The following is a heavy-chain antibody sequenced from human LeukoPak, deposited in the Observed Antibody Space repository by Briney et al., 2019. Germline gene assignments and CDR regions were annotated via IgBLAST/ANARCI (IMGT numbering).Heavy chain of an antibody. CDR2: IKQDGSEK. CDR1: GFTFSSYW. CDR3: ARENCSGGSCYLSPYNWFDP. J-gene: IGHJ5*02. V-gene: IGHV3-7*03. D-gene: IGHD2-15*01. Sequence: GGSLRLSCAASGFTFSSYWMSWVRQAPGKGLEWVANIKQDGSEKYYVDSVKGRFTISRDNAKNSLYLQMNSLRAEDTAVYYCARENCSGGSCYLSPYNWFDPWGQGTLVTVSS.